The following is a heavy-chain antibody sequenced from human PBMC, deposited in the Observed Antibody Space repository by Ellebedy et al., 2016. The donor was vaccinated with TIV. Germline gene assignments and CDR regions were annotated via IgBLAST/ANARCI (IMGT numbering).Heavy chain of an antibody. CDR3: ARDPGELLPGLADY. J-gene: IGHJ4*02. D-gene: IGHD1-26*01. CDR2: ISSEGSTT. Sequence: GGSLRLSXAASGFTFSSYWMHWVRQAPGKGLVWVSRISSEGSTTTYADSARGRFTISRDNAKNTLYLQMNSLRAEDTAVYYCARDPGELLPGLADYWGQGTLVTVSS. V-gene: IGHV3-74*03. CDR1: GFTFSSYW.